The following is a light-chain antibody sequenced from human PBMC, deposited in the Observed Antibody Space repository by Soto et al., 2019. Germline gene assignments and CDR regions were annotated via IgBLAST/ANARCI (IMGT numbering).Light chain of an antibody. CDR3: CSYSATNILV. CDR1: SSDVGAYEH. CDR2: DVN. Sequence: QSALTQPASVSGSPGQSVTISCTGASSDVGAYEHVSWYQQHPGRAPKLILYDVNNRPSGVSNRFSGSKSGNTASLVISGLQANDEADYYCCSYSATNILVFGSGTKLTVL. J-gene: IGLJ1*01. V-gene: IGLV2-14*03.